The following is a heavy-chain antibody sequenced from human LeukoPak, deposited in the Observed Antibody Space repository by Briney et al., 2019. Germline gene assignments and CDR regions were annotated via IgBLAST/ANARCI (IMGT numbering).Heavy chain of an antibody. CDR1: GFTFSTYS. CDR3: ARESSGYFY. CDR2: ISSGKSFI. V-gene: IGHV3-21*01. J-gene: IGHJ4*02. Sequence: PGGSLRLSCAASGFTFSTYSMNWVRQAPPKGLDWVSSISSGKSFIYYADSVKDRFTISRDNAKNSLFLQMNSLRAEDTAVYYCARESSGYFYWGQGTLVTVSS. D-gene: IGHD3-22*01.